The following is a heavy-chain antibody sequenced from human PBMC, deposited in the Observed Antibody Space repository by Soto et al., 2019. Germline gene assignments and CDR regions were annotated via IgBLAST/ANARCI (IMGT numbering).Heavy chain of an antibody. D-gene: IGHD2-2*01. CDR2: ISYSGIT. CDR3: ARPVPAAKMAWFDP. CDR1: GGSISSSTYY. V-gene: IGHV4-39*01. Sequence: PTETLSLTCTVSGGSISSSTYYWGWIRQPPGKGLEWIGSISYSGITNYNPSLKSRVSISIDTSKSEFSLILRSVTAAATAVYFCARPVPAAKMAWFDPWGQGTLVTVSS. J-gene: IGHJ5*02.